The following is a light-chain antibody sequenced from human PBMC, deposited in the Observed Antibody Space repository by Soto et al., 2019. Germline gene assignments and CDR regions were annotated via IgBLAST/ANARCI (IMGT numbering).Light chain of an antibody. CDR1: XILLYNNTYNY. J-gene: IGKJ5*01. Sequence: IAMTQSPLTLPFTPGGPSSISFXSSXILLYNNTYNYLDWYVQKPGQSPQLLIYFGSNRAPGVPDRFSGSGSGTDFTLKINRVEAEDVGTYYCMQALQSLTFGQGTRLEIK. V-gene: IGKV2-28*01. CDR2: FGS. CDR3: MQALQSLT.